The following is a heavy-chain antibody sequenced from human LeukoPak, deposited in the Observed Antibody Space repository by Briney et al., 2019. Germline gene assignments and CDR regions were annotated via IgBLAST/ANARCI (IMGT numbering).Heavy chain of an antibody. CDR2: IYTSGST. D-gene: IGHD3-16*01. CDR1: GGSISSYY. Sequence: SETLSLTCTVSGGSISSYYWSWIRQPAGKGLEWIGRIYTSGSTNYNPSLNSRVTMSVDTSKNQFSLKLSSVTAADTAVYYCARQGGGQGSFGGVLNWFDPWGQGTLVTVSS. J-gene: IGHJ5*02. V-gene: IGHV4-4*07. CDR3: ARQGGGQGSFGGVLNWFDP.